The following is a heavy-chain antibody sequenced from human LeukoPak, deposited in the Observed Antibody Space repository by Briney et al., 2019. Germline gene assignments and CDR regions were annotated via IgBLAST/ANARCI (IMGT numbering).Heavy chain of an antibody. D-gene: IGHD2-8*01. CDR2: IFHSGST. Sequence: SETLSLTCTVSGDSIFSTTYYWGWIRQPPGTGLEWIGSIFHSGSTYYNPSLRSRVTISVDTSKNQLSLRLRSVTAADTAVYYCARLYEGKRPPDYWGQGTLVTVSS. V-gene: IGHV4-39*01. CDR3: ARLYEGKRPPDY. J-gene: IGHJ4*02. CDR1: GDSIFSTTYY.